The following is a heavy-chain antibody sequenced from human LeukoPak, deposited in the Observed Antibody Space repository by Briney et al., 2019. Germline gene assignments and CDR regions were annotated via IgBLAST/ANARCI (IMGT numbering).Heavy chain of an antibody. CDR1: GYTFTGYY. CDR2: INPHSGGT. Sequence: ASVKVSCKASGYTFTGYYMHWVRQAPGQGLEWMGWINPHSGGTNYAQKFQGRVTMTRDTSISTAYMELSRLRSDDTAVYYCARDLGVYDSSGYYPDYWGQGTLVTVSS. J-gene: IGHJ4*02. D-gene: IGHD3-22*01. V-gene: IGHV1-2*02. CDR3: ARDLGVYDSSGYYPDY.